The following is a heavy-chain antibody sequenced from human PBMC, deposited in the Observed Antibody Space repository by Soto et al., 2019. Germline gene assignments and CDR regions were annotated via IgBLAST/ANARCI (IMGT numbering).Heavy chain of an antibody. CDR2: IRSKAYGGTT. Sequence: SLRLSCTASGFTFGDYAMSWFRQAPGKGLEWVGFIRSKAYGGTTEYAASVKGRFTISRDDSKSIAYLQMNSLKAEDTAVYYCTRDTGSPGPGYHFDYWGQGTLVTVSS. V-gene: IGHV3-49*03. CDR3: TRDTGSPGPGYHFDY. J-gene: IGHJ4*02. D-gene: IGHD6-25*01. CDR1: GFTFGDYA.